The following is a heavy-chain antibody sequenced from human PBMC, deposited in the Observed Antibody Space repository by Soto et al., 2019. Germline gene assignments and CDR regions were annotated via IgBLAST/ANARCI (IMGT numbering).Heavy chain of an antibody. J-gene: IGHJ6*02. CDR3: ARLEGYYDFWSGYDNADSYSGMDV. CDR2: TNYGNGNT. D-gene: IGHD3-3*01. V-gene: IGHV1-3*01. CDR1: GYTFTIYA. Sequence: ASVKVCCKASGYTFTIYAMHWVRQAPGQRREWMGWTNYGNGNTKYSQKFQGRVTITRXPSASTAYMELSSLRSENTAVDYCARLEGYYDFWSGYDNADSYSGMDVWGQGTTVTVSS.